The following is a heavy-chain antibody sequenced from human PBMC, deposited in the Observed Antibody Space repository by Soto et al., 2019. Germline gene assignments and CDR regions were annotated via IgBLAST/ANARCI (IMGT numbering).Heavy chain of an antibody. J-gene: IGHJ4*02. D-gene: IGHD1-1*01. CDR1: GYSFASQW. CDR3: ATQGLTNYYFDY. Sequence: EVQLVQSGAEVKKPGESLRISCKVSGYSFASQWISWVRQVPGKGQEWMGRIDLSESYTTYNPSFQGHVSFSADKSITTAYLQWISLKASDTATYYCATQGLTNYYFDYWGQGTLVTVSS. CDR2: IDLSESYT. V-gene: IGHV5-10-1*03.